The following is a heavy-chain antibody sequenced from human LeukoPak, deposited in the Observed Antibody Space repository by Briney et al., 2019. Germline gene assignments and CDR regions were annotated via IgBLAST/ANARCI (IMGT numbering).Heavy chain of an antibody. CDR1: GGSISSYY. Sequence: PSETLSLTCTVSGGSISSYYWTWIRQPPGKGLEWIGYIYYSGSTKYNPSLKSRVTISVDSSKNHFSLKLSSVTAADTAVYYRARAQVGIVGATEFAHWGQGTLVTVSS. V-gene: IGHV4-59*08. D-gene: IGHD1-26*01. CDR2: IYYSGST. CDR3: ARAQVGIVGATEFAH. J-gene: IGHJ4*02.